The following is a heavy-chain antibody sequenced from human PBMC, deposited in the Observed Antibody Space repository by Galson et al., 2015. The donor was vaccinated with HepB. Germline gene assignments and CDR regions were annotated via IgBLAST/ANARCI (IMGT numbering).Heavy chain of an antibody. D-gene: IGHD2/OR15-2a*01. CDR2: ISGSGYST. CDR3: AKVLSDYYYYDMDV. V-gene: IGHV3-23*01. Sequence: SLRLSCAASRFTFSNYDMSWVRQAPGKGLEWISGISGSGYSTYYADSVKGRFTVSRDNSKNTLYLQMNSLRADDTAIYYCAKVLSDYYYYDMDVWGQGTTVTVSS. CDR1: RFTFSNYD. J-gene: IGHJ6*02.